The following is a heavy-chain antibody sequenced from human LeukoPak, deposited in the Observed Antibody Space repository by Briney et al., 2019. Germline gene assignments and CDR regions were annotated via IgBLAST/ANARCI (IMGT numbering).Heavy chain of an antibody. V-gene: IGHV3-48*01. CDR2: ISSSSSTI. CDR3: AREAYYDSCGYYDAFDI. CDR1: GFTFSSYS. D-gene: IGHD3-22*01. Sequence: GGSLRLSCAASGFTFSSYSMNWVRQAPGKGLEWVSYISSSSSTIYYADSLKGRFTISRDNAKNSLYLQMNSLRAEDTAVYYCAREAYYDSCGYYDAFDIWGQGTMVTVSS. J-gene: IGHJ3*02.